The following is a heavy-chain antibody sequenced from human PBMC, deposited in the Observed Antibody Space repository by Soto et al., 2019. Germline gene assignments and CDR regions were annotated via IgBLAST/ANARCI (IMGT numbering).Heavy chain of an antibody. Sequence: QVQLVQSGAEVKKPGASVKVSCKASGYTFTSYGISWVRQAPGQGLEWMGWINPYNGNTNYAQKLQGRVTKTTDTSTNTAYMELRSLRSADTAVYYCARDWCGIDYWGQGTLVTVSS. D-gene: IGHD1-26*01. CDR3: ARDWCGIDY. J-gene: IGHJ4*02. CDR2: INPYNGNT. V-gene: IGHV1-18*01. CDR1: GYTFTSYG.